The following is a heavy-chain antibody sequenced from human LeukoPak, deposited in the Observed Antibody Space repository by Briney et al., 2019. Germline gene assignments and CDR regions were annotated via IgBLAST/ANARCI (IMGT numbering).Heavy chain of an antibody. V-gene: IGHV1-46*01. D-gene: IGHD6-13*01. CDR2: INPSGGST. Sequence: ASVKDSCKASGYTFTNYYIHWVRQAPGQGLEWMGIINPSGGSTSYAQKFQGRVTMTRDMSTSTVYMELSSLRSEDTAVYYCARDQVNSSSWLQHWGQGTLVTVSS. CDR3: ARDQVNSSSWLQH. J-gene: IGHJ1*01. CDR1: GYTFTNYY.